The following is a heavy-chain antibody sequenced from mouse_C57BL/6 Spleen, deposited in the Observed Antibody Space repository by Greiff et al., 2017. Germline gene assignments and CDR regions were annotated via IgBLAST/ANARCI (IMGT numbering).Heavy chain of an antibody. V-gene: IGHV1-39*01. J-gene: IGHJ2*01. CDR3: ARRNYYGSSGYFDY. Sequence: EVQLQQSGPELVKPGASVKISCKASGYSFTDYNMNWVKQSNGKSLEWIGVINPNYGTTSYNQKFKGKATLTVDQSSSTAYMQLNSLTSEDSAVYYGARRNYYGSSGYFDYWGQGTTLTVSS. CDR2: INPNYGTT. CDR1: GYSFTDYN. D-gene: IGHD1-1*01.